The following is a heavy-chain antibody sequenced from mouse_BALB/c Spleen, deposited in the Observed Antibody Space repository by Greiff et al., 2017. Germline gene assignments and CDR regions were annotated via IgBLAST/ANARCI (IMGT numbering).Heavy chain of an antibody. Sequence: EVKLMESGGGLVQPGGSMKLSCVASGFTFSNYWMNWVRQSPEKGLEWVAEIRLKSNNYATHYAESVKGRFTISRDDSKSSVYLQMNNLRAEDTGIYYCTMITTAWFAYWGQGTLVTVSA. D-gene: IGHD2-4*01. V-gene: IGHV6-6*02. J-gene: IGHJ3*01. CDR3: TMITTAWFAY. CDR1: GFTFSNYW. CDR2: IRLKSNNYAT.